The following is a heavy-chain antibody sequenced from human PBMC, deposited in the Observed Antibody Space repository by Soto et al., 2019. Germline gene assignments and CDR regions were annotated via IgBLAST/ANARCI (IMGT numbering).Heavy chain of an antibody. CDR1: GGTFSSYS. CDR2: IIPIFGTA. D-gene: IGHD3-3*01. V-gene: IGHV1-69*13. Sequence: SVKVSCKASGGTFSSYSISWVRQAPGQGLEWMGGIIPIFGTANYAQKFQGRVTITADESTSTAYMELSSLRSEDTAVYYCAFSMPLFGAAPRRGMDVWGQXTTVTVSS. J-gene: IGHJ6*02. CDR3: AFSMPLFGAAPRRGMDV.